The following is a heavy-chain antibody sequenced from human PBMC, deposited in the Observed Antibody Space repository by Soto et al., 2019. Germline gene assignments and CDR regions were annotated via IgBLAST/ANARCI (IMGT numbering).Heavy chain of an antibody. Sequence: SQTLSLTCAISGGSVSSDSVSSYCSRQSPSRGLEWLGRTYYRSKWNNDYAISVKSRISINPDTSKNQFSLQLSSVTPEDTAVYYCARGINSAVDIWGQGTMVTVSS. J-gene: IGHJ3*02. CDR3: ARGINSAVDI. V-gene: IGHV6-1*01. CDR2: TYYRSKWNN. CDR1: GGSVSSDSVS. D-gene: IGHD1-1*01.